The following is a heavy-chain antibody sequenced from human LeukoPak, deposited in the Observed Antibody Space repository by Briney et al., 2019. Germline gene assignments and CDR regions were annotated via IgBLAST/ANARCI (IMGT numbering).Heavy chain of an antibody. CDR3: ARVPGVGYCSSTSCYSSGMDV. D-gene: IGHD2-2*01. J-gene: IGHJ6*02. V-gene: IGHV1-46*01. CDR2: INPSGGST. CDR1: GYTFTSYY. Sequence: ASVKVSCKASGYTFTSYYMHWVRQAPGQGLEWMGMINPSGGSTSYAQKFQGRATMTRDTSTSTVYMELSSLRSEDTAVYYCARVPGVGYCSSTSCYSSGMDVWGQGTTVTVSS.